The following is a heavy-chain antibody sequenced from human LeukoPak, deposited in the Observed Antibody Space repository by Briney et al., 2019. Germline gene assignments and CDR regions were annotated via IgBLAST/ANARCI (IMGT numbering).Heavy chain of an antibody. CDR2: ISSSSTYI. D-gene: IGHD6-13*01. V-gene: IGHV3-21*04. CDR3: ASRSSIVAATVLFDY. CDR1: GFTFSSYS. Sequence: GGSLRLSCAASGFTFSSYSVNWVRQAPGKGLEWVSSISSSSTYIYYADSVKGRFTISRDNAKNSLYLQMNSLRAEDTAVYYCASRSSIVAATVLFDYWGQGTLVTVSS. J-gene: IGHJ4*02.